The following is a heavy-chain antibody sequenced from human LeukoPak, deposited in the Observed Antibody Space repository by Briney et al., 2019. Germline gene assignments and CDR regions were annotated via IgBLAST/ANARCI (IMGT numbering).Heavy chain of an antibody. D-gene: IGHD6-19*01. V-gene: IGHV3-30*18. Sequence: GRSLRLSCAASGFTFSSYGMHWVRQAPGKGLEWVAVISYDGSNAYYADSVKGRFTISRDNSKNTLYLQMNSLRTEDTAVYYCAKDLGGYSSGWFLDWGQGTLVAVSS. J-gene: IGHJ4*02. CDR2: ISYDGSNA. CDR1: GFTFSSYG. CDR3: AKDLGGYSSGWFLD.